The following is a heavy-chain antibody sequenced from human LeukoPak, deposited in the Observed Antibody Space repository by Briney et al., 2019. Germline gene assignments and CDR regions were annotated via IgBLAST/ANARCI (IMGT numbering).Heavy chain of an antibody. J-gene: IGHJ4*02. CDR3: ARVGDDYYDSSGYYRDY. D-gene: IGHD3-22*01. V-gene: IGHV1-69*05. Sequence: SVKVSCKASGGTFSSYAISWVRQAPGQGLEWMGGIIPIFGTANYAQKFQGRVTITTDESTSTAYMELSSLRSEDTAVYYCARVGDDYYDSSGYYRDYWGQGTLVTVSS. CDR1: GGTFSSYA. CDR2: IIPIFGTA.